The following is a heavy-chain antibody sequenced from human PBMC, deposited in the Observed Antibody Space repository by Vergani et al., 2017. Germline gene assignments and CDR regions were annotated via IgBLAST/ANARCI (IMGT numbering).Heavy chain of an antibody. J-gene: IGHJ4*02. V-gene: IGHV5-10-1*01. CDR2: IDPSDSST. CDR1: GYSFTTYW. Sequence: EVQLVQSGAEVKEPGESLTISCKGSGYSFTTYWITWVRPLPGKGLEWMGRIDPSDSSTNYSPSFQGHVTISADKSISTAYLPWSSLKASDTAMYYCACSSTSWRNLDDFDYWGQGTLVTVSS. D-gene: IGHD2-2*01. CDR3: ACSSTSWRNLDDFDY.